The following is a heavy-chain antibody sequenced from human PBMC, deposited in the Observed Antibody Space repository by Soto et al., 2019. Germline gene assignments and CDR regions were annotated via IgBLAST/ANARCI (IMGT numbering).Heavy chain of an antibody. Sequence: GGSLRLSCAGSGFIFSNYAMSWVRQAPGKGLEWVSGISGNGGSTYYADSVKGRFTISRDSSKNTLYLQMNSLRSEDTAVYYCAKRRYYYDPGSLYYYFAFWGQGTLVTVSS. D-gene: IGHD3-10*01. CDR2: ISGNGGST. V-gene: IGHV3-23*01. CDR1: GFIFSNYA. J-gene: IGHJ4*02. CDR3: AKRRYYYDPGSLYYYFAF.